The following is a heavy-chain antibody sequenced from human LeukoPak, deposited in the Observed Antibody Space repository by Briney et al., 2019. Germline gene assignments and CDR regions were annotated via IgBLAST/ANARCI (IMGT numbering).Heavy chain of an antibody. CDR3: ARDSGSCCSGGSCYPTSFDP. V-gene: IGHV4-59*01. CDR1: GGSISSYY. CDR2: IYNSGST. D-gene: IGHD2-15*01. Sequence: SETLSLTCTVSGGSISSYYWSWIRQPPGKGLEWIAYIYNSGSTNYNPSLRSRVTISVDTSKNQFSLKLSSVTAADTAVYYCARDSGSCCSGGSCYPTSFDPWGQGTLVTVSS. J-gene: IGHJ5*02.